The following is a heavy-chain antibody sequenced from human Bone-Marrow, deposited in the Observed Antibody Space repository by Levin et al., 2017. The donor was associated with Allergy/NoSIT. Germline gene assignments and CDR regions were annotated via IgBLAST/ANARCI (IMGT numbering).Heavy chain of an antibody. Sequence: LSLTCAASGITFSSYAMNWVRQAPGKGLEWLSSISASGSSAYHADSVKGRFTISRDNSKNTVYLQMNSLRADDTAVYYCAKEMATSSAYWGQGTLVTVSS. J-gene: IGHJ4*02. CDR2: ISASGSSA. V-gene: IGHV3-23*01. D-gene: IGHD5-24*01. CDR1: GITFSSYA. CDR3: AKEMATSSAY.